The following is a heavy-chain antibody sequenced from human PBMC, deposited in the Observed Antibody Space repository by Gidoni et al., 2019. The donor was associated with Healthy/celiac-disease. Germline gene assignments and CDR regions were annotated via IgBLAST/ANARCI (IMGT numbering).Heavy chain of an antibody. CDR2: ISSNGGST. CDR1: GFTFSSYA. V-gene: IGHV3-64*01. J-gene: IGHJ3*02. Sequence: EVQLVESGGGLVQPGGSLGLSCAASGFTFSSYAMHWVRQAPGKGLEYVSAISSNGGSTYYANSVKGRFTISRDNSKNTLYLQMGSLRAEDMAVYYCARAQTAFDIWGQGTMVTVSS. CDR3: ARAQTAFDI.